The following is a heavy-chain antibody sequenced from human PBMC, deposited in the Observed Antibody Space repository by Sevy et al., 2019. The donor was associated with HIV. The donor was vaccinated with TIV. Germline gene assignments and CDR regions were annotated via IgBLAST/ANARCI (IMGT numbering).Heavy chain of an antibody. CDR2: ISSSSSYT. V-gene: IGHV3-11*06. J-gene: IGHJ6*03. CDR3: ARQLFPGYYYMDV. CDR1: GFTFSDYY. Sequence: GESLKISCAASGFTFSDYYMSWIRQAPGKGLEWVSYISSSSSYTNYAGSVKGRFTISRDNAKNSLYLQMNSLRAEDTAVYYCARQLFPGYYYMDVWGKGTTVTVS. D-gene: IGHD2-21*01.